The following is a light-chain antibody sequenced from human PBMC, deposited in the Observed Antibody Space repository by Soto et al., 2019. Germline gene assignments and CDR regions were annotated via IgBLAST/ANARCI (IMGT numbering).Light chain of an antibody. J-gene: IGLJ1*01. CDR1: SSDVGGYDY. V-gene: IGLV2-14*01. CDR3: SSYTSTRTYV. Sequence: QSALTQPASVSGSPGQSITISCTGTSSDVGGYDYVSWYQHHPGKAPKFMIYEVTNRPSGVSHRFSGSKSGNTASLTISGLQAEVEADYYCSSYTSTRTYVFGTGTKLTVL. CDR2: EVT.